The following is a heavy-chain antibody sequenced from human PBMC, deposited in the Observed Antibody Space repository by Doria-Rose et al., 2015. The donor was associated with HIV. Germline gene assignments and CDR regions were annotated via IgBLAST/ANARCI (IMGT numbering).Heavy chain of an antibody. CDR1: GVSLSSPGMG. Sequence: QVQLVQSGPVLVKPTETLTLTCTVSGVSLSSPGMGVSWIRQPPGKALEWLANIVSDDERSYKTSLKSRLTISRGTSKSQVVLTMTDMDPVDTATYYCARIKSSRWYHKYYFDFWGQGTLVIVSA. CDR3: ARIKSSRWYHKYYFDF. J-gene: IGHJ4*02. D-gene: IGHD6-13*01. CDR2: IVSDDER. V-gene: IGHV2-26*01.